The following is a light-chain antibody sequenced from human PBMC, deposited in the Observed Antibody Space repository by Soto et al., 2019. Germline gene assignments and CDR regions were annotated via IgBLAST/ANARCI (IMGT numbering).Light chain of an antibody. CDR2: KAS. Sequence: DIQMTQSPSTLSASVGDRVTITCRASQSISSWLAWYQQNPGKAPKLLIYKASSLESGVPSRFSGSGSGTEFTLTISSLQPDDFATNYCQHYNSYSLRYTFGQGTKLEIK. CDR3: QHYNSYSLRYT. V-gene: IGKV1-5*03. CDR1: QSISSW. J-gene: IGKJ2*01.